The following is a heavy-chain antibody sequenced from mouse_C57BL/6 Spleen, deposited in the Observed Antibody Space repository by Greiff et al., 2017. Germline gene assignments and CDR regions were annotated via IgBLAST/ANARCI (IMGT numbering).Heavy chain of an antibody. CDR2: ILPGSGGT. Sequence: QVQLQQSGAELMKPGASVKLSCKATGYTFTGYWIEWVKQRPGHGLEWIGEILPGSGGTNYNEKFKGKATFTADTSSNTAYMQLSSLTTEDSAIYYCARFPYEGYLGLDYWGQGTTLTVSS. CDR1: GYTFTGYW. CDR3: ARFPYEGYLGLDY. J-gene: IGHJ2*01. V-gene: IGHV1-9*01. D-gene: IGHD2-3*01.